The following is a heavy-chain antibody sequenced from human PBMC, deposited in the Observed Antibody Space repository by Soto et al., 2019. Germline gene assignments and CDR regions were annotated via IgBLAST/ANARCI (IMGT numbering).Heavy chain of an antibody. Sequence: ASVKVSCKASGYTFTGYYMHWVRQAPGQGLEWMGWINPNSGGTNYAQKFQGWVTMTRDTSISTAYMELSRLRSDDTAVYYCARRQLWSSTHSYYYGMDVWGQGTTVTVSS. D-gene: IGHD5-18*01. CDR3: ARRQLWSSTHSYYYGMDV. J-gene: IGHJ6*02. CDR1: GYTFTGYY. CDR2: INPNSGGT. V-gene: IGHV1-2*04.